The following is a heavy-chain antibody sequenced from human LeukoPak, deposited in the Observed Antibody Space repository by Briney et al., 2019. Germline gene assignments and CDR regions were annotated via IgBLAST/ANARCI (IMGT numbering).Heavy chain of an antibody. D-gene: IGHD3-22*01. V-gene: IGHV4-59*08. J-gene: IGHJ3*02. CDR2: IYYSGST. Sequence: PSETLSLTCTVSGGSISSYYWSWIRQPPGKGLEWIGYIYYSGSTNYNPSLKSRVTISVDTSKNQFSLKLSSVTAADTAVYYCARLRNHYYCDSSGYHDAFDIWGQGTMVTVSS. CDR1: GGSISSYY. CDR3: ARLRNHYYCDSSGYHDAFDI.